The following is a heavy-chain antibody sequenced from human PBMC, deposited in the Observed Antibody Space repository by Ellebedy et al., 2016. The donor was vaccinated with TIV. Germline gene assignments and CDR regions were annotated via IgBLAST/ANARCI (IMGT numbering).Heavy chain of an antibody. CDR3: ARAPIYSLDAFDI. Sequence: GESLKISXAASGFTFSSYAMHWVRQAPGKGLEWVAVISYDGSNKYYADSVKGRFTISRDNSKNTLYLQMNSLRAEDTAVYYCARAPIYSLDAFDIWGQGTMVTVSS. D-gene: IGHD5-12*01. V-gene: IGHV3-30*04. J-gene: IGHJ3*02. CDR2: ISYDGSNK. CDR1: GFTFSSYA.